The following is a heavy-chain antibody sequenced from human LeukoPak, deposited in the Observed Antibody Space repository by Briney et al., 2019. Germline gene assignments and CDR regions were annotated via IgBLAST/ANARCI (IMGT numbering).Heavy chain of an antibody. Sequence: GRSLRLSCAASGFTFDDYAMHWVRQAPGKGLEWVSGISWNSGSIGYADSVKGRFTISRDNAKNSQYLHMNSLRAEDTALYYCAKDIWDGYSSGGFDYWGQGTLVTVSS. CDR2: ISWNSGSI. J-gene: IGHJ4*02. V-gene: IGHV3-9*01. CDR3: AKDIWDGYSSGGFDY. D-gene: IGHD6-19*01. CDR1: GFTFDDYA.